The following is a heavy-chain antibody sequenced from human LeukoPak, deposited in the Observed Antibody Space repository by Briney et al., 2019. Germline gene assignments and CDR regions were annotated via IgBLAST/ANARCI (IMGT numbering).Heavy chain of an antibody. Sequence: GGSLRLSCAASGFTFSNAWMSWVRQAPGKGLEWVSAISGSGGSTYYADSVKGRFTISRDNSKNTLYLQMNSLRAEDTAVYYCAKTIVVVPAAGGWFDYWGQGTLVTVSS. CDR2: ISGSGGST. CDR3: AKTIVVVPAAGGWFDY. CDR1: GFTFSNAW. J-gene: IGHJ4*02. D-gene: IGHD2-2*01. V-gene: IGHV3-23*01.